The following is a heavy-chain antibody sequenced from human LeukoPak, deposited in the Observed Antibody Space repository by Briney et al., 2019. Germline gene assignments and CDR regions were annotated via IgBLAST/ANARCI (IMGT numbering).Heavy chain of an antibody. CDR1: GFTFSSYW. CDR3: ARDPRTVQI. Sequence: GGSLRLSCAASGFTFSSYWMSWVRQAPGKGLGWVADIKYDGSEKFYVDSVKGRFTISRDNAKNLLSLQMDSLRVEDTAIYYCARDPRTVQIWGQGTLVTVSS. J-gene: IGHJ4*02. CDR2: IKYDGSEK. D-gene: IGHD1-1*01. V-gene: IGHV3-7*01.